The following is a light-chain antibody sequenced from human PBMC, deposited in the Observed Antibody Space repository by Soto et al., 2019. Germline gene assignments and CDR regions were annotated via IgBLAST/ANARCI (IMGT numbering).Light chain of an antibody. V-gene: IGKV3-15*01. Sequence: EVVMTQTPATLSVSPGERATLSCRASQSISTNLAWYQQKPGQAPRLLIYGASTSATGIPARFSGSGSGTEFSLTLSSLRSEDFAVYYCQHYNNWPPWTFGQGTKVEIK. CDR2: GAS. J-gene: IGKJ1*01. CDR3: QHYNNWPPWT. CDR1: QSISTN.